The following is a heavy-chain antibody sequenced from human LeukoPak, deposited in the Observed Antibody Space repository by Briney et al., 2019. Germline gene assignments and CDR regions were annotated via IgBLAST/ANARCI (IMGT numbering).Heavy chain of an antibody. J-gene: IGHJ6*04. V-gene: IGHV1-69*06. Sequence: SVKVSCKDSGGTLSSYAISWVRQDPREGLEWMGGIIPIFGTANYARKSQGRFTITADKSTSTAYMELSSLRSEDTAVYYCASMRLDCSGGSCYVDYYYYGMDVWGKGTTVTVSS. CDR1: GGTLSSYA. CDR2: IIPIFGTA. D-gene: IGHD2-15*01. CDR3: ASMRLDCSGGSCYVDYYYYGMDV.